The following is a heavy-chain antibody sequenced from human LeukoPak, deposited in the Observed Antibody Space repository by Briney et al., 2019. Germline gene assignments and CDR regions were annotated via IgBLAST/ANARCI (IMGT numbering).Heavy chain of an antibody. V-gene: IGHV3-30*01. CDR1: GFTFSSYA. J-gene: IGHJ4*02. D-gene: IGHD3-10*01. Sequence: GGSLRLSCAASGFTFSSYAMHWVRQAPGKGLEWVAVISYDGSNKYYADSVKGRFTISRDNSKNTLYLQMNSLRAEDTAVYYCAKDSGSYYKVADYWGQGTLVTVSS. CDR2: ISYDGSNK. CDR3: AKDSGSYYKVADY.